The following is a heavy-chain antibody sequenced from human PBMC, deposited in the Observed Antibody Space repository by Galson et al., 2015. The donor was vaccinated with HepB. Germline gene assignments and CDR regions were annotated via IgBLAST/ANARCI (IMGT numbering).Heavy chain of an antibody. V-gene: IGHV1-18*01. CDR3: ARVVRGGASYFDY. D-gene: IGHD4-23*01. CDR1: GYTFTHYG. J-gene: IGHJ4*02. CDR2: ISAYNGYT. Sequence: CKASGYTFTHYGISWVRQAPGQGLEWMGWISAYNGYTKYEQKFQGRVTMTTDTSTSTAYMALRSLRSDDTAVYYCARVVRGGASYFDYWGQGTLVTVSS.